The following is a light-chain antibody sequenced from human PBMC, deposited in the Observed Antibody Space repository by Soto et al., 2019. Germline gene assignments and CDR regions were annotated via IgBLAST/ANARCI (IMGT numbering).Light chain of an antibody. V-gene: IGKV3-20*01. J-gene: IGKJ2*01. CDR3: QQYGSSPPYT. CDR1: HSVSSIY. Sequence: EIVLTQSPGTLSLSGGERATLSCRASHSVSSIYLAWYQQKPGQAPRLLIYGASSRATGIPDRFSGSGSGTDFTLTISRLEPEDFAVYYCQQYGSSPPYTFGRGTKVEIK. CDR2: GAS.